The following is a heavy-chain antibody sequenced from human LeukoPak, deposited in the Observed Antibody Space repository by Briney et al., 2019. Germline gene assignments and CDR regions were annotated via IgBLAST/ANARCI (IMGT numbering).Heavy chain of an antibody. Sequence: GASVKVSCKASGYTFTGYYMHWVRQAPGQGLEWMGWINPNSGGTNYAQKFQGRVTMTRDTSISTAYMELSRLRSDDTAVYYCALRITGTINWFDPWGQGTLVTVSS. J-gene: IGHJ5*02. CDR3: ALRITGTINWFDP. D-gene: IGHD1-20*01. V-gene: IGHV1-2*02. CDR1: GYTFTGYY. CDR2: INPNSGGT.